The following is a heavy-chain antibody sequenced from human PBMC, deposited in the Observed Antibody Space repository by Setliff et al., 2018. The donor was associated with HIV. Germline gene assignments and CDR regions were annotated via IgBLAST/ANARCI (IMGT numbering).Heavy chain of an antibody. J-gene: IGHJ5*02. CDR3: ARVKSIKTTLVRLCPRFDL. CDR1: TESLTRYD. CDR2: IDDSGSI. Sequence: SETLSLTCAVYTESLTRYDWAWIRQSPEKGLEWIGEIDDSGSIIYNPSLQSRVTMSVDTSKNQFSLKVRSLTAADTGLYYCARVKSIKTTLVRLCPRFDLWGQGTQVTSPQ. V-gene: IGHV4-34*01. D-gene: IGHD3-10*01.